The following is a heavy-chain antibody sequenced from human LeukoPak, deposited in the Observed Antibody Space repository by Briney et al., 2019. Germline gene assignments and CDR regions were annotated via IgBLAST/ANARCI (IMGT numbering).Heavy chain of an antibody. D-gene: IGHD3-10*01. CDR3: ARPYGSGSYFDL. V-gene: IGHV4-39*01. CDR2: IYYSGST. Sequence: SETLSLTCTVSGGSISSSSYYWGWIRQPPGKGLEWIGSIYYSGSTYYNPSLKSRVTISVDTSRNQFSLKLSSVTAADTAVYYCARPYGSGSYFDLWGRGTLVTVSS. CDR1: GGSISSSSYY. J-gene: IGHJ2*01.